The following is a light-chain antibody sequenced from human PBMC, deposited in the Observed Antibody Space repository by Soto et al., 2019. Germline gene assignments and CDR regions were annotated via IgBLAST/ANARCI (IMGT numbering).Light chain of an antibody. CDR2: KIS. Sequence: IVMTKTPLSSPVTLGQPASISCSSTQSLVHSDGNNYLSWLQQRPGQPPRLLNYKISNRFYGVLDRFGGSGAGTDFRLKISRVEAEDDGVYYWMQATQFLFGPGTKVYI. J-gene: IGKJ3*01. CDR3: MQATQFL. CDR1: QSLVHSDGNNY. V-gene: IGKV2-24*01.